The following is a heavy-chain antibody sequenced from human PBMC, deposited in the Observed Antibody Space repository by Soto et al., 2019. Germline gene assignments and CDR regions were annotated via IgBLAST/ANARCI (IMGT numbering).Heavy chain of an antibody. Sequence: SVKVSCKASGGTFSSYAISWVRQAPGQGLEWMGGIIPIFGTANYAQKFQGRVTITADESTSTAYMELSSLGSEDTAVYYCARAPYDYVWGSYRPLNYWGQGTLVTVSS. CDR2: IIPIFGTA. CDR1: GGTFSSYA. CDR3: ARAPYDYVWGSYRPLNY. J-gene: IGHJ4*02. V-gene: IGHV1-69*13. D-gene: IGHD3-16*02.